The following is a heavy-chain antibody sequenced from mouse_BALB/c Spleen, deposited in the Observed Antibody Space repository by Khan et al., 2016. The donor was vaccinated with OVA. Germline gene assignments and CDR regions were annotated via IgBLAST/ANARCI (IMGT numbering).Heavy chain of an antibody. J-gene: IGHJ2*01. D-gene: IGHD2-3*01. V-gene: IGHV5-17*02. CDR1: GFTFSSFG. CDR2: ISSGSSTI. CDR3: ARTGYYYFDY. Sequence: EVQLVESGGGLVQTGGSRKLSCAASGFTFSSFGMHWVRQAPEKGLEWVAYISSGSSTIYYADTVKGRFTISRDNPKNTLFLQMTSLRSEDTAMCDCARTGYYYFDYWGQGTTLTVSS.